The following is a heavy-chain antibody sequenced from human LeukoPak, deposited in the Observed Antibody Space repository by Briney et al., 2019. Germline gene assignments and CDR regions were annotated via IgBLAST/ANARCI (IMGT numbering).Heavy chain of an antibody. V-gene: IGHV1-2*02. D-gene: IGHD2-2*01. CDR1: GYTFTGYY. J-gene: IGHJ4*02. Sequence: ASVKVSCKPSGYTFTGYYMHWVRQAPGQGLEWMGWINPNSGGTNYAQKFQGRVNMTRDTSISTAYMELSRLRSDDAAVYYCARSSYCSSTSCYVVRFDYWGQGTLVTVSS. CDR3: ARSSYCSSTSCYVVRFDY. CDR2: INPNSGGT.